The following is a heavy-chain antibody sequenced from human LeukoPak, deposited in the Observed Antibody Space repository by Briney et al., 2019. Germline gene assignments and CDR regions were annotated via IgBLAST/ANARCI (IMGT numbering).Heavy chain of an antibody. CDR2: INHSGST. Sequence: PSETLSLTCAVYGGSFSGYYWSWIRQPPGKGLEWIGGINHSGSTNYNPSLKSRVTISVDTSKNQFSLKLSSVTAADTAVYYCARETSQKGAHYMDVWGKGTTVTISS. CDR3: ARETSQKGAHYMDV. CDR1: GGSFSGYY. V-gene: IGHV4-34*01. D-gene: IGHD3-16*01. J-gene: IGHJ6*03.